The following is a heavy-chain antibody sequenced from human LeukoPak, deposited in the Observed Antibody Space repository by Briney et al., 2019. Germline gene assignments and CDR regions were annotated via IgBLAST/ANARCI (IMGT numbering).Heavy chain of an antibody. Sequence: SETLSLTCTVSGGSISSSSYYWGWIRQPPGKGLEWIGSIYYSGSTYYNPSLKSRVTISVDTSKNQFSLKLSSVTAADTAVYYCARFNYYDSSGYYTPGSYYFDYWGQGTLVTVSS. CDR1: GGSISSSSYY. CDR3: ARFNYYDSSGYYTPGSYYFDY. D-gene: IGHD3-22*01. V-gene: IGHV4-39*07. CDR2: IYYSGST. J-gene: IGHJ4*02.